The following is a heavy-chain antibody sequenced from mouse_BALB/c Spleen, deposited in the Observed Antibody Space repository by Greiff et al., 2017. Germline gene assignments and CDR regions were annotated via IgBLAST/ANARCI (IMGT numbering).Heavy chain of an antibody. CDR1: GFSLTGYG. CDR2: IWGDGST. CDR3: ARDIYYYGSSHLYYAMDY. V-gene: IGHV2-6-7*01. J-gene: IGHJ4*01. D-gene: IGHD1-1*01. Sequence: QVQLKESGPGLVAPSQSLSITCTVSGFSLTGYGVNWVRQPPGKGLEWLGMIWGDGSTDYNSALKSRLSISKDNSKSQVFLKMNSLQTDDTARYYCARDIYYYGSSHLYYAMDYWGQGTSVTVSS.